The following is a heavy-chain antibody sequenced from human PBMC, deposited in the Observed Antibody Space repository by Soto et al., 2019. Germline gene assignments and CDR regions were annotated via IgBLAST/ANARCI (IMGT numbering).Heavy chain of an antibody. CDR2: SSGSGGST. V-gene: IGHV3-23*01. Sequence: GGSLRLSCAASGFTFSSYAMSWVRQAPGKGLEWVSASSGSGGSTYYANSLKGRFSISIYNSKNTLYLQMNSLSVEDTAVYYCATPYYGDYEYYFDYWGQGTLVTVSS. J-gene: IGHJ4*02. CDR1: GFTFSSYA. D-gene: IGHD4-17*01. CDR3: ATPYYGDYEYYFDY.